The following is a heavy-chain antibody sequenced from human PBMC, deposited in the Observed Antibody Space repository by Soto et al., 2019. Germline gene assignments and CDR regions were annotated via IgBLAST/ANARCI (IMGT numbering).Heavy chain of an antibody. CDR2: ISGSGGST. CDR3: ATHPGYSYAFDY. V-gene: IGHV3-23*01. D-gene: IGHD5-18*01. CDR1: GFTFSSYA. Sequence: GGSLRLSCAASGFTFSSYAMSWVRQAPGKGLEWVSAISGSGGSTYYADSVKGRFTISRDNSKNTLYLQMNSLRAEDTAVYYCATHPGYSYAFDYWGQGTLVTVSS. J-gene: IGHJ4*02.